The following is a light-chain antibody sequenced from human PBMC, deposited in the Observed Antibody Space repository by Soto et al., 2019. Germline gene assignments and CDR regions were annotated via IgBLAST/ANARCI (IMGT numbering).Light chain of an antibody. CDR1: QNINIW. V-gene: IGKV1-39*01. CDR3: QQSYSTPRT. J-gene: IGKJ2*01. CDR2: AAS. Sequence: DLQMTQSPSTLSASVGDRVTITCRASQNINIWLAWYQQKPGTAPKLLIYAASSLQSGVPSRFTGSGSGTDFTLTISSLQSEDFGTYYCQQSYSTPRTFGHGTKLEIK.